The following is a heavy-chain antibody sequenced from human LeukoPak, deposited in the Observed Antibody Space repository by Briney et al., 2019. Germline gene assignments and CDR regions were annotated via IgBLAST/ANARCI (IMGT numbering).Heavy chain of an antibody. CDR1: GGTFSSYA. Sequence: SVNVSCKASGGTFSSYAISWVRQAPGQGLAWMGRIIPIFGTANYAQKFQGRVTITADKSTSTAYMELSSLRSEDTAVYYCAAFGDSSSFDYWGQGTLVTVSS. D-gene: IGHD6-6*01. CDR2: IIPIFGTA. V-gene: IGHV1-69*06. J-gene: IGHJ4*02. CDR3: AAFGDSSSFDY.